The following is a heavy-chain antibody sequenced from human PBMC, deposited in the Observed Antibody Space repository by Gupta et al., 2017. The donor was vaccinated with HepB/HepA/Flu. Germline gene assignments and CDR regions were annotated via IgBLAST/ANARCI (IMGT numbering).Heavy chain of an antibody. CDR1: GFTFSLYA. D-gene: IGHD5-12*01. J-gene: IGHJ4*02. CDR3: ARSDVVPTSAFDY. V-gene: IGHV3-64*07. CDR2: SSSSGAST. Sequence: EVQLVESGGGLVQPGGSLRLSCAASGFTFSLYAMHWVRQAPGKGLQYVSAISSSSGASTFYADSVKGRFTISRDNSNNILYLQMGSLRADDTAVYFCARSDVVPTSAFDYWGQGTLVTVSS.